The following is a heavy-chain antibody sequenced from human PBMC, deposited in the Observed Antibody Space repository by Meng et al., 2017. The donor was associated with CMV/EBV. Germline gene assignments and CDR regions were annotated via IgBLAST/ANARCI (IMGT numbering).Heavy chain of an antibody. Sequence: FTFPKYAMGWVRQAPGKGLEWVSGMSATGGNTYYADSVKGRFTISRDNSKNTLYLEMNSLGVDDTALYYCAKTGGTSWYGDFYFESWGQGTLVTVSS. CDR3: AKTGGTSWYGDFYFES. CDR1: FTFPKYA. D-gene: IGHD6-13*01. CDR2: MSATGGNT. V-gene: IGHV3-23*01. J-gene: IGHJ4*02.